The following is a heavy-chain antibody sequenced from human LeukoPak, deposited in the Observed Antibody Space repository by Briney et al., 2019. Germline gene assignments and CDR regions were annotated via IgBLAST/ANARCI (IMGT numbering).Heavy chain of an antibody. D-gene: IGHD6-19*01. CDR2: INHSGST. CDR1: GGSFSGYY. J-gene: IGHJ4*02. CDR3: ARGSSSGRDY. Sequence: SETLSLTCAVYGGSFSGYYWSWIRQPPGKGLEWIGEINHSGSTNYNPSLKSRVTISVDTSKNQFSLKLSSVTTADTAVYYCARGSSSGRDYWGQGTLVTVSS. V-gene: IGHV4-34*01.